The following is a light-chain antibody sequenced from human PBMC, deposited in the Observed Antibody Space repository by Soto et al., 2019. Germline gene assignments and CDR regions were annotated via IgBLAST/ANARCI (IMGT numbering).Light chain of an antibody. CDR1: QSVSSY. CDR3: QQRSNWPRGLT. V-gene: IGKV3-11*01. J-gene: IGKJ4*01. Sequence: ESVLTQSPATLSLSPGERATLSCRASQSVSSYLAWYQQKPGQAPRLLIYDASNRATGIPARFSGSGSGTDFTLTISSLEPEDFAVYYCQQRSNWPRGLTFGGGTKV. CDR2: DAS.